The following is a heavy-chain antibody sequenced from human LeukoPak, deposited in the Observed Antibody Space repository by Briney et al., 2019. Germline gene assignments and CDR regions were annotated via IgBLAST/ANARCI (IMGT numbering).Heavy chain of an antibody. CDR1: GLTVSNNY. J-gene: IGHJ3*02. CDR2: IYRSNDT. Sequence: GGSLRLSCAASGLTVSNNYMNWVRQAPGKGLEWVSVIYRSNDTYYADSVKGRFAISRDSSKNTLFLQMNSLRGEDTAVYYCARSRDGYKNGFDIWGQGTMVTVSS. V-gene: IGHV3-66*01. D-gene: IGHD5-24*01. CDR3: ARSRDGYKNGFDI.